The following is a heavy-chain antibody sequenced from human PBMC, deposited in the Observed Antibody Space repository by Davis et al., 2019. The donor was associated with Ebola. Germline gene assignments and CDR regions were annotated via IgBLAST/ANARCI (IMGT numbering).Heavy chain of an antibody. Sequence: SETLSLTCAVYGGSFSGYYWSWIRQPPGKGLEWVGEINRSGSTNYNPSLKSRVTISVDTSKNQFSLKLSSVTAADTAVYYCASYDYIWGSYHPWGQGTLVTVSS. D-gene: IGHD3-16*02. CDR2: INRSGST. V-gene: IGHV4-34*01. J-gene: IGHJ5*02. CDR1: GGSFSGYY. CDR3: ASYDYIWGSYHP.